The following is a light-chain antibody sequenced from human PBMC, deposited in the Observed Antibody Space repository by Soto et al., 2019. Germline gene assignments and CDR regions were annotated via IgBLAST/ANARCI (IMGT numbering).Light chain of an antibody. CDR2: GAS. Sequence: DIVMTQSPATLAASPGERATLSCRASQTVSSNLAWYQQKPGQAPRLLIYGASTKATGIPARFSGSGSGTEFTLAITSLQSEDFAVYYCQQYNNRPYTFGQGTKLEIK. CDR1: QTVSSN. J-gene: IGKJ2*01. CDR3: QQYNNRPYT. V-gene: IGKV3-15*01.